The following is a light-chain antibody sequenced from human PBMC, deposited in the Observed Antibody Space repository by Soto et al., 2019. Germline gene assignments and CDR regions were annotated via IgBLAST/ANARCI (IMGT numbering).Light chain of an antibody. J-gene: IGKJ1*01. Sequence: EFVLTQSPATLSVSPGERATLSCRASQSVSSNSVAWFQQRSGQAPRLLIFGASSRATGIPDRFSGSGSGTDFTLTISGLEPEDFAVYFCQQYGRSPWTFGQGTKVDIK. CDR1: QSVSSNS. V-gene: IGKV3-20*01. CDR2: GAS. CDR3: QQYGRSPWT.